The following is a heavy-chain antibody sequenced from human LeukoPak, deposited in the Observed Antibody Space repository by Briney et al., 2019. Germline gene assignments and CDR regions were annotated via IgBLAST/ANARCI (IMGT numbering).Heavy chain of an antibody. CDR1: GFTFRSHA. V-gene: IGHV3-23*01. D-gene: IGHD2-21*01. Sequence: PGGSLRLSCVGSGFTFRSHAMSWVRQAPEKGLEFVSGIYENGGTTYYADSVKGRFSISRDNSKNTLYLQMDSLRGEDTAVYCCAKDFRIGYSAHFDYWGKGALVTVSS. J-gene: IGHJ4*02. CDR3: AKDFRIGYSAHFDY. CDR2: IYENGGTT.